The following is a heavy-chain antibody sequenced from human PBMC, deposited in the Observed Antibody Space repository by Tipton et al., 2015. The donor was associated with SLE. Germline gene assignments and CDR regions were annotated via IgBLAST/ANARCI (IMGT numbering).Heavy chain of an antibody. CDR1: GGSIVRQS. V-gene: IGHV4-59*11. Sequence: LRLSCTVSGGSIVRQSWTWIRQAPGQGLGWIGYIFYNGNTYYNPSLKSRVTISIDTSRNQYSLNLSSVTTADTAIYYCARGGASNWYYFDFWGQGTLVTVSS. D-gene: IGHD6-13*01. J-gene: IGHJ4*02. CDR3: ARGGASNWYYFDF. CDR2: IFYNGNT.